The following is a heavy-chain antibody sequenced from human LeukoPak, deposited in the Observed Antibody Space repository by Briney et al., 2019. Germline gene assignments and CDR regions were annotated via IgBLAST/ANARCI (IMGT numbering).Heavy chain of an antibody. V-gene: IGHV4-59*01. CDR3: ARSFGKGYYYYYYYMDV. CDR2: IYYSGST. D-gene: IGHD3-10*01. CDR1: GGSISSYY. Sequence: NPSETLSPTCTVSGGSISSYYWSWIRQPPGKGLECSGYIYYSGSTNYNGSLKGRVTISVDTSKNQFSLKLGSVTGPDTAVYYCARSFGKGYYYYYYYMDVWGKGTTVTVSS. J-gene: IGHJ6*03.